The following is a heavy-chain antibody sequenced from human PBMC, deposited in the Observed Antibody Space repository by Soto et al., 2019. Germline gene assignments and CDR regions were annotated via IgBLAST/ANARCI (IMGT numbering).Heavy chain of an antibody. CDR2: ISSSGRYT. J-gene: IGHJ4*02. D-gene: IGHD2-15*01. Sequence: GGSMRLSCAASGFIFSDSYMSWIRQAPGKGLEWVSYISSSGRYTNYADSVKGRFTISRDNAKNSLYLQMNSLRAEDTAVYYCARGDSASSGGSATFDYWGLGTLVTVSS. CDR1: GFIFSDSY. CDR3: ARGDSASSGGSATFDY. V-gene: IGHV3-11*05.